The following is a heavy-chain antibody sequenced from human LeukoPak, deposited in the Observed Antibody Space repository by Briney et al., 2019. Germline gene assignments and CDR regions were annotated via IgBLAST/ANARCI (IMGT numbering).Heavy chain of an antibody. D-gene: IGHD1-1*01. J-gene: IGHJ3*02. CDR2: VYYSGST. V-gene: IGHV4-59*01. Sequence: SETLSLTCTVSGGSISSYYWSWIRQPPGKGLEWIGYVYYSGSTNYNPSLKSRVTISVDTSKNQFSLKLSSVTAADTAVYHCARDSRTTTAFDIWDQGTMVTVSS. CDR3: ARDSRTTTAFDI. CDR1: GGSISSYY.